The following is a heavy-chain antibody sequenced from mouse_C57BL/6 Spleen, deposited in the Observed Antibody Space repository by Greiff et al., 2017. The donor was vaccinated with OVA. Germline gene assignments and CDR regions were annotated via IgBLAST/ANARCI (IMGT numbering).Heavy chain of an antibody. CDR2: IWSGGST. CDR1: GFSLTSYG. Sequence: QVQLKESGPGLVQPSQSLSITCTVSGFSLTSYGVHWVRQSPGKGLEWLGVIWSGGSTDYNAAFISRLSISKDNSKSQVFFKMNRLQADDTAIYYGARGLLRSPYAMDYWGQGTSVTVSS. D-gene: IGHD1-1*01. J-gene: IGHJ4*01. V-gene: IGHV2-2*01. CDR3: ARGLLRSPYAMDY.